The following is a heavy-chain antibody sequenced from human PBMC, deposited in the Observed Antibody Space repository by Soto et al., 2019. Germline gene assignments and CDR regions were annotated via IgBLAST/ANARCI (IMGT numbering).Heavy chain of an antibody. Sequence: QVQLQESGPGLVKPSGTLSLTCAVSSGSISSSNWWSWVRQPPGKGLEWIGEIYHSGSTNYNPSLKSRVTISVDKSKNQFSLKLSSVTAADTAVYYCARVGQYCSGGSCYSDYYYYMDVWGKGTTVTVSS. CDR2: IYHSGST. CDR3: ARVGQYCSGGSCYSDYYYYMDV. V-gene: IGHV4-4*02. D-gene: IGHD2-15*01. CDR1: SGSISSSNW. J-gene: IGHJ6*03.